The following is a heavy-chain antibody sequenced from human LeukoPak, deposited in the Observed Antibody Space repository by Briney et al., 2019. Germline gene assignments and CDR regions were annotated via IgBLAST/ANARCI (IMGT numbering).Heavy chain of an antibody. CDR2: IYTNEDT. CDR3: ARAAAAAGGQYFDY. D-gene: IGHD6-13*01. Sequence: SETLSLTCTVSGGSISSSTYYWSWIRQPAGKGLEWIGRIYTNEDTRYNPSLRSRVTMSVDTSKNQFSLKLSSVTAADTAVYYCARAAAAAGGQYFDYWGQGTLVAVSS. V-gene: IGHV4-61*02. CDR1: GGSISSSTYY. J-gene: IGHJ4*02.